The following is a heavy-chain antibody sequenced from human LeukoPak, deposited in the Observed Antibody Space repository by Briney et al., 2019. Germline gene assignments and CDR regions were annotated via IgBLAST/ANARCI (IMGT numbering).Heavy chain of an antibody. CDR3: ATPLSYSGSYYSRYAFNGDY. J-gene: IGHJ4*02. CDR1: GCTLTELS. CDR2: SDPEDGET. Sequence: ASVKVSCKASGCTLTELSMHWVRQAPGKGLEWMGGSDPEDGETIYAQKFQGRVTMTEDTSTDTAYMELSSLRSEDTAVYYCATPLSYSGSYYSRYAFNGDYWGQGTLVTVSS. V-gene: IGHV1-24*01. D-gene: IGHD1-26*01.